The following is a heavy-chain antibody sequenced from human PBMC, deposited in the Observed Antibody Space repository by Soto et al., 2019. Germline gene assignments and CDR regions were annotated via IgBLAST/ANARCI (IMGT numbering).Heavy chain of an antibody. Sequence: SVKVSCKASGGTFSSYAISWVRQAPGQGLEWTGGIIPIFGTANYAQKFQGRVTITADESTSTAYMELSSLRSEDTAVYYCARRRITMIVVVMVDDAFDIWGQGTMVTVSS. CDR1: GGTFSSYA. D-gene: IGHD3-22*01. J-gene: IGHJ3*02. CDR2: IIPIFGTA. V-gene: IGHV1-69*13. CDR3: ARRRITMIVVVMVDDAFDI.